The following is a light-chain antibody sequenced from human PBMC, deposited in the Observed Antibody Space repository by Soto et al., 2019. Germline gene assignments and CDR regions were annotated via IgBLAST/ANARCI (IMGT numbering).Light chain of an antibody. J-gene: IGKJ4*01. CDR1: QCVSSY. CDR2: DAS. CDR3: QQRSNRVT. Sequence: EIVLTQSPATLSLSPGEIATLSCRASQCVSSYLAWYQQKLGQAPRLLIYDASNRATGIPARFSGSGSGTDFTLTISSLAHEDFAVYYCQQRSNRVTFGGGTKVEIK. V-gene: IGKV3-11*01.